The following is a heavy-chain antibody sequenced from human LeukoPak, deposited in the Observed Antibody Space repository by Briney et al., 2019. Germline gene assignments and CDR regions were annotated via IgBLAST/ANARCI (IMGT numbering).Heavy chain of an antibody. CDR3: ARGPGGWYSYYHYYYMDV. CDR2: ISYDGSNK. V-gene: IGHV3-30-3*01. J-gene: IGHJ6*03. CDR1: GFTFGDYA. D-gene: IGHD6-19*01. Sequence: PGGSLRLSCTASGFTFGDYAMSWFRQAPGKGLEWVAVISYDGSNKYYADSVKGRFTISRDNSKNTLYLQMNSLRAEDTAVYYCARGPGGWYSYYHYYYMDVWGKGTTVTVSS.